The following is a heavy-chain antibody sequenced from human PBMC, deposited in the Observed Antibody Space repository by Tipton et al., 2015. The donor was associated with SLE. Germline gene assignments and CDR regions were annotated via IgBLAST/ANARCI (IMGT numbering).Heavy chain of an antibody. Sequence: TLSLTCTVSGGSISSSGYYCSWIRQPPGKGLEWIGSIYYSGSTYYNPSLKSRVTISVDKSKNQFSLKLSSVTAADTAVYYCARHRGGATEGMDVWGQGTTVTVSS. V-gene: IGHV4-39*01. CDR2: IYYSGST. CDR3: ARHRGGATEGMDV. D-gene: IGHD1-26*01. J-gene: IGHJ6*02. CDR1: GGSISSSGYY.